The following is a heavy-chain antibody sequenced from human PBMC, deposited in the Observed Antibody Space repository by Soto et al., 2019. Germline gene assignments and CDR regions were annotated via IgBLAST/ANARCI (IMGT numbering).Heavy chain of an antibody. V-gene: IGHV3-53*01. Sequence: GGSLSLSCAASGFTVSSNYMSWVRQAPGKGLEWVSVIYSGGSTYYADSVKGRFTISRDNSKNTLYLQMNSLRAEDTAVYYCARDPSPAYCGGDCYLHWGQGTLVTVSS. J-gene: IGHJ4*02. CDR1: GFTVSSNY. D-gene: IGHD2-21*02. CDR3: ARDPSPAYCGGDCYLH. CDR2: IYSGGST.